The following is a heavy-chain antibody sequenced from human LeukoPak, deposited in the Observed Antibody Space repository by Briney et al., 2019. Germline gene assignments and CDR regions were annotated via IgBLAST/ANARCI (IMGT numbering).Heavy chain of an antibody. D-gene: IGHD3-10*01. CDR2: ISSSGATK. J-gene: IGHJ5*02. CDR1: GFTFNTHI. V-gene: IGHV3-48*02. Sequence: GGSLRLSCAASGFTFNTHIMNWVRQAPGKGLEWVAHISSSGATKFYAGSVKGRFTISRDNAKNSLYLQMNSLTDEDTAVYYCARGADDSGTYYFATFKSWGQGTLVTVSS. CDR3: ARGADDSGTYYFATFKS.